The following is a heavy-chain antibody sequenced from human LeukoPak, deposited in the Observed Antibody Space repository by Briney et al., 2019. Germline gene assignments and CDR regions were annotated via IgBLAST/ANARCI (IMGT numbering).Heavy chain of an antibody. D-gene: IGHD6-19*01. Sequence: GGSLRLSCAASGFTFSSYSMNWVRQAPGKGLEWVSYISSSSTIYYADSVKGRFTISRDNAKNSLYLQMNSLRAEDTAVYYCARSPRVAGSGYWGQGTLVTVSS. V-gene: IGHV3-48*01. J-gene: IGHJ4*02. CDR1: GFTFSSYS. CDR3: ARSPRVAGSGY. CDR2: ISSSSTI.